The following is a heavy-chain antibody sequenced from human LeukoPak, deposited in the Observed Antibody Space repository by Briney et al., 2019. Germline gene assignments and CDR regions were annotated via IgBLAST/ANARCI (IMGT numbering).Heavy chain of an antibody. CDR3: AGGPYGDYGVD. CDR2: IYYSGST. Sequence: PSETLSLTCTVPGGSISSSSYYWGWIRQPPGKGLEWIGSIYYSGSTYYNPSLKSRVTISVDTSKNQFSLKLSSVTAADTAVYYCAGGPYGDYGVDWGQGTLVTVSS. J-gene: IGHJ4*02. V-gene: IGHV4-39*07. D-gene: IGHD4-17*01. CDR1: GGSISSSSYY.